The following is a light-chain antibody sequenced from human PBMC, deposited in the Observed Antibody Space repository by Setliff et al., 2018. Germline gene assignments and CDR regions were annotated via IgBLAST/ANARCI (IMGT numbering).Light chain of an antibody. CDR2: EVT. CDR1: SSDVGAYNY. Sequence: QSALTQPAAVSGSPGQSIAISCIGTSSDVGAYNYVSWYQHHPGKPPKLMIFEVTKRPSGVSDRFSGSKSGNTASLTISGLQPEDEADYYCLSYTSETTHALFGGGTKVTVL. J-gene: IGLJ2*01. CDR3: LSYTSETTHAL. V-gene: IGLV2-14*01.